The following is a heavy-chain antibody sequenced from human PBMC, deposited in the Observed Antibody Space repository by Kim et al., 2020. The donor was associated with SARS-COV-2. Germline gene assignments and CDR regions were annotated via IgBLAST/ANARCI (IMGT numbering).Heavy chain of an antibody. CDR3: AKDGRYDSSGYYLYYFDY. D-gene: IGHD3-22*01. V-gene: IGHV3-30*02. J-gene: IGHJ4*02. Sequence: KGRFTITRDNSKNTLYLQMNSLRAEDTAVYYCAKDGRYDSSGYYLYYFDYWGQGTLVTVSS.